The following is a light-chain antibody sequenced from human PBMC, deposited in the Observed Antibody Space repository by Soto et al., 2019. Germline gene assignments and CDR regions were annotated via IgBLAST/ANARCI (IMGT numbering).Light chain of an antibody. CDR3: QQRSNWPRT. CDR2: DAS. J-gene: IGKJ1*01. V-gene: IGKV3-11*01. Sequence: EIVLTQSPATLSLSPGERATLSCRASQSVSSYLAWDQQKPGQAPRILIYDASNRATGIPARFSGSGSGTDFTLTISSLEPEDFAVYYCQQRSNWPRTFGQGNKVEIK. CDR1: QSVSSY.